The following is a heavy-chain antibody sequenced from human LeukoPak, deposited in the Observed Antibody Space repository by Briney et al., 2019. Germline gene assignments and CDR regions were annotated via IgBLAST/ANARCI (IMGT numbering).Heavy chain of an antibody. Sequence: SETLSLTCTVSGGSISSSSYYWGWIRQPPGKGLEWIGSIYYSGSTYYNPSLKSRVTISVDTSKSQFSLKLSSVTAADTAVYYCARLARGIQLWLNYWGQGTLVTVSS. CDR1: GGSISSSSYY. CDR3: ARLARGIQLWLNY. V-gene: IGHV4-39*01. D-gene: IGHD5-18*01. CDR2: IYYSGST. J-gene: IGHJ4*02.